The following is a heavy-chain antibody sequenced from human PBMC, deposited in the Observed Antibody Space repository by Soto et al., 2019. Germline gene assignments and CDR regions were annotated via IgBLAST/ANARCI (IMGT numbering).Heavy chain of an antibody. CDR2: ISTSDSI. Sequence: GGSLSLSCAASGCTFSSCAVSWVRHAPGRGLEWVSYISTSDSIYYADSVKGRFTISRDNAKNSLYLQMNSLRAEDTAVYYCARDLGYYDSSGYFDYWGQGTLVTLSS. CDR3: ARDLGYYDSSGYFDY. V-gene: IGHV3-48*04. D-gene: IGHD3-22*01. J-gene: IGHJ4*02. CDR1: GCTFSSCA.